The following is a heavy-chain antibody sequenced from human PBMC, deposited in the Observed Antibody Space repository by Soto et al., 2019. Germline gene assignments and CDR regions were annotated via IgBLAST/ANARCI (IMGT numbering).Heavy chain of an antibody. CDR1: GYTFSNYW. V-gene: IGHV5-51*01. CDR2: IYPGDSDT. CDR3: ARSPRSSPYFDY. D-gene: IGHD6-13*01. Sequence: PGESLKISCRGSGYTFSNYWIAWVRQMPGKGLEWMGIIYPGDSDTRYSPSFHGKVTISADKSINTAYLQWNSLEASDTAFYFCARSPRSSPYFDYWGQGALVTVSS. J-gene: IGHJ4*02.